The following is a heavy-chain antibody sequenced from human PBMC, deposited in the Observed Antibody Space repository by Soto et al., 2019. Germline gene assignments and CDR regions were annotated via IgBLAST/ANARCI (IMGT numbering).Heavy chain of an antibody. CDR3: ARGRGSSSWYRTFDY. J-gene: IGHJ4*02. CDR2: IYHSGST. Sequence: SETLSLTCAVSGGSISSSNWWSWVRQPPGKGLEWIGEIYHSGSTNYNPSLKSRVTIPVDKSKNQFSLKLSSVTAADTAVYYCARGRGSSSWYRTFDYWGQGTLVTVS. CDR1: GGSISSSNW. D-gene: IGHD6-13*01. V-gene: IGHV4-4*02.